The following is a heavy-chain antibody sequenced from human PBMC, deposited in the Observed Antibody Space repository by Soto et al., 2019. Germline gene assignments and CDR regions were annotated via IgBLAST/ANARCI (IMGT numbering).Heavy chain of an antibody. CDR2: ISAYNSNT. J-gene: IGHJ4*02. Sequence: QVQLVQSGAEVKRPGASVKVSCKVSGYTFTSYAITWVRQAPGQGLEWMGWISAYNSNTYYAQKFQGRVTMTTDTSTNTAYMELRSLTSDDTAVYYCARNRGVVVVAAPHLPNDYWGQGTLVTVSS. CDR1: GYTFTSYA. V-gene: IGHV1-18*01. D-gene: IGHD2-15*01. CDR3: ARNRGVVVVAAPHLPNDY.